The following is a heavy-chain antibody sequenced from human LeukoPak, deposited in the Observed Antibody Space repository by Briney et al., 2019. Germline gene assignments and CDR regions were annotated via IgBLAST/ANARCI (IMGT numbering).Heavy chain of an antibody. CDR1: GYTFISYA. CDR3: ARPAPFGRDY. V-gene: IGHV1-2*02. D-gene: IGHD1-26*01. Sequence: ASVKVSCKASGYTFISYAMNWVRQAPGQGLEWMGWINPNSGGTNYAQKFQGRVTMTRDTSISTAYMELSRLRSDDTAVYYCARPAPFGRDYWGQGTLVTVSS. J-gene: IGHJ4*02. CDR2: INPNSGGT.